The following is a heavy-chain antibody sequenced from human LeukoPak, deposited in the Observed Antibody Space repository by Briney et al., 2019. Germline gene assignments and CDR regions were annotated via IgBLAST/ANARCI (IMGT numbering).Heavy chain of an antibody. CDR3: ARDYYGGAFDY. J-gene: IGHJ4*02. V-gene: IGHV1-2*06. CDR2: INPNSGGT. Sequence: ASVKVSCKASGYTFSYYYIHWVRQAPGQGLEWMGRINPNSGGTNYAQKFQGRVTLTRDTSISTAYVELSRLTSDDTALYYCARDYYGGAFDYWGQGTLVTVSS. D-gene: IGHD2-21*01. CDR1: GYTFSYYY.